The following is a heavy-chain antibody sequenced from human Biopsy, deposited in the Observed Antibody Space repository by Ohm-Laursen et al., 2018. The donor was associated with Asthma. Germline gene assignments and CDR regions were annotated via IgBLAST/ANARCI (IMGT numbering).Heavy chain of an antibody. V-gene: IGHV1-3*04. CDR1: GYNFISFA. J-gene: IGHJ3*01. Sequence: ASVKVSCKASGYNFISFAIHWVRQAPGQRLEWMGWVNTGNGDTKYSQKFQGGVTITRDTSTSTAYMELRSLRSEDTATYYCARTYYDFLTGQVKDVFGVWGQGTMVTVSS. D-gene: IGHD3-9*01. CDR2: VNTGNGDT. CDR3: ARTYYDFLTGQVKDVFGV.